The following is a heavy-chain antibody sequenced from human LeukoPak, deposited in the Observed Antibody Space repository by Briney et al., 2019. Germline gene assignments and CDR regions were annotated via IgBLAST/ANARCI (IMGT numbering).Heavy chain of an antibody. V-gene: IGHV1-18*01. CDR1: GYLFINYG. CDR3: ARTSGVSVAGSPYYFDF. CDR2: ISPYSGNT. J-gene: IGHJ4*02. Sequence: ASVKVSCKASGYLFINYGISWLRQAPGQGLECMGWISPYSGNTDYPQKLQGRVTMTTDTSTTTAYMELRSLSFDDTAVYYCARTSGVSVAGSPYYFDFWGQGTLISVSS. D-gene: IGHD6-19*01.